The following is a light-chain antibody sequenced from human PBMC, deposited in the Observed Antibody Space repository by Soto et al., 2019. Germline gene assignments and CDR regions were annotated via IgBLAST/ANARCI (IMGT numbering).Light chain of an antibody. Sequence: QSALTQPASVSGSPGQSITISCTGTSSDFGGYNYVSWYQQHPGKAPKLMIYDVSNRPSGVSNRFSGSKSGNTASLTISGLQTADEADYHCSSYTSSSTVVFGGGTKLTVL. CDR1: SSDFGGYNY. V-gene: IGLV2-14*01. J-gene: IGLJ2*01. CDR3: SSYTSSSTVV. CDR2: DVS.